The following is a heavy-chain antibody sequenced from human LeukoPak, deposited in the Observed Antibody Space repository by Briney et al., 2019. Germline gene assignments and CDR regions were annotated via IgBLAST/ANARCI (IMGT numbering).Heavy chain of an antibody. V-gene: IGHV5-51*01. CDR1: GYSFTNYW. D-gene: IGHD2-2*01. J-gene: IGHJ5*02. CDR2: IRPSDSNT. CDR3: ARRYCDSSSCYYFDP. Sequence: PGESLKISCKASGYSFTNYWIGWVRQMPGKGLEWMGVIRPSDSNTRYNPSFQGQVTISADKSVTTAYLQWSSLKASDTAMYYCARRYCDSSSCYYFDPWGQGTLVTVSS.